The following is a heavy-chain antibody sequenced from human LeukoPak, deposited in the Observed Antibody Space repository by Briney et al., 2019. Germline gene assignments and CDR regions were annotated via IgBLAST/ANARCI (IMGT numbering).Heavy chain of an antibody. J-gene: IGHJ4*02. CDR2: INHSGST. CDR1: GRSFSGYY. V-gene: IGHV4-34*01. D-gene: IGHD3-22*01. CDR3: AIDYYDSSGYRDY. Sequence: PSETLSLTCAVYGRSFSGYYWSWIRQPPGKGLEWIGEINHSGSTNYNPSLKSRVTISVDTSKNQFSLKLSSVTAADTAVYYCAIDYYDSSGYRDYWGQGTLVTVSS.